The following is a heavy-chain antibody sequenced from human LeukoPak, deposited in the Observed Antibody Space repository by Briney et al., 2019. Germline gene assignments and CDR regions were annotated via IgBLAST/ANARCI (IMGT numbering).Heavy chain of an antibody. CDR1: VLTFSRYR. D-gene: IGHD4-23*01. Sequence: GGSLRLSCAASVLTFSRYRMHWVRQAPGKGLVWVSRINSDGSSTSYADSVKGRFTISRDNAKNTLYLQMNSLRAEDTAVYYCASLDSVVRDYWGQGTLVTVSS. J-gene: IGHJ4*02. CDR3: ASLDSVVRDY. V-gene: IGHV3-74*01. CDR2: INSDGSST.